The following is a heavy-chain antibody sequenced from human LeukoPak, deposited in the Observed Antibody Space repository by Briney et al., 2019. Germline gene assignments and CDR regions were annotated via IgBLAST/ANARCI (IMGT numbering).Heavy chain of an antibody. Sequence: SETLSLTCTVSGGSISSYYWSWIRQPPGKGLEWIGYIYYSGSTNYNPSLKSRVTISVDTSKNQFSLKLSSVTAADTAVYYCARDRAKISSSADEGAFDIWGQGTLVTVSS. CDR1: GGSISSYY. D-gene: IGHD6-13*01. V-gene: IGHV4-59*01. CDR3: ARDRAKISSSADEGAFDI. CDR2: IYYSGST. J-gene: IGHJ3*02.